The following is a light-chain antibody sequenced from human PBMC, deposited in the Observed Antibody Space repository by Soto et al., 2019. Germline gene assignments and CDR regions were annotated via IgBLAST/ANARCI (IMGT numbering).Light chain of an antibody. CDR2: EVS. V-gene: IGLV2-14*01. CDR1: SSDVGGYNY. CDR3: SSYVGSNNFYV. Sequence: QSVLTQPASVSGSPGQSITISCTGTSSDVGGYNYVSWYQQHPGKAPKLMIYEVSNRPSGVSNRFSGSKSGNTASLTISGLQAEDEADYYCSSYVGSNNFYVFGTGTKVTVL. J-gene: IGLJ1*01.